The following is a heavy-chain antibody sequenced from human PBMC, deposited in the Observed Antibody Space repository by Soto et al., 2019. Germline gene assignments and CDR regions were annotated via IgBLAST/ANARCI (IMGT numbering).Heavy chain of an antibody. V-gene: IGHV1-18*01. CDR2: ISAYNGNT. CDR3: ARGGLRITMIVVVTHHDAFDI. Sequence: ASVKVSCKASGYTLTSYGISWVRQAPGHGLEWMGWISAYNGNTNYAQKLQGRVTMTTDTSTSTAYMELRSLRSDDTAVYYCARGGLRITMIVVVTHHDAFDIWGQGTMVTVSS. J-gene: IGHJ3*02. D-gene: IGHD3-22*01. CDR1: GYTLTSYG.